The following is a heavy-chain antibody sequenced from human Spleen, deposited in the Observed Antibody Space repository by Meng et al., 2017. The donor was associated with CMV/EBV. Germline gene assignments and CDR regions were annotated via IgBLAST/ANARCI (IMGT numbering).Heavy chain of an antibody. CDR3: AREVIAARGWGYYFDY. V-gene: IGHV3-30-3*01. CDR2: ISYDGSNK. Sequence: GESLKISCAASGFTFSSYAMHWVRQAPGKGLEWVAVISYDGSNKYYADSVKGRFTISRDNAKNSLYLQMNSLRAEDTAVYYCAREVIAARGWGYYFDYWGQGTLVTVSS. CDR1: GFTFSSYA. J-gene: IGHJ4*02. D-gene: IGHD6-6*01.